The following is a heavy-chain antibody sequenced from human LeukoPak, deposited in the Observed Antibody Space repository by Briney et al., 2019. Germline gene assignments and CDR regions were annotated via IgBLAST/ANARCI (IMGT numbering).Heavy chain of an antibody. V-gene: IGHV1-69*04. CDR2: IITILGIA. CDR1: GGSFSSYA. Sequence: SVKVSCKASGGSFSSYAISWVRQAPGQGLEWMGRIITILGIANYAQKFQGRVTITADKSTSTAYMELSSLRSEDTAVYYCARLDHDSSGHDYEGDDAFDTWGQGTMVTVSS. CDR3: ARLDHDSSGHDYEGDDAFDT. J-gene: IGHJ3*02. D-gene: IGHD3-22*01.